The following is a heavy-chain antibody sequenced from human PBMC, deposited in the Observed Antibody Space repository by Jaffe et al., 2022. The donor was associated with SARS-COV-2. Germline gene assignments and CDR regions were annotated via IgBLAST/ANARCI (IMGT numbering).Heavy chain of an antibody. CDR1: GFTFSDYY. V-gene: IGHV3-11*06. CDR3: AKRQSAATPGY. D-gene: IGHD1-26*01. CDR2: ISGNSDAT. J-gene: IGHJ4*02. Sequence: QVQLVESGGGLVEPGGSLRLSCVASGFTFSDYYMYWIRQAPGKGLEWISYISGNSDATNHADSVKGRFTTSRDNAKNSLYLQMNSLRGEDTAVYYCAKRQSAATPGYWGQGTLVTVSS.